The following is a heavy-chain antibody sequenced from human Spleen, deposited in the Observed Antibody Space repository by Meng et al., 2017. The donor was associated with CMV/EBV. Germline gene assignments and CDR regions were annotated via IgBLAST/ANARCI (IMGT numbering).Heavy chain of an antibody. CDR1: GGSFSGYY. Sequence: LTCAVYGGSFSGYYWSWIRQPPGKGLEWIGEINHSGSTNSNPSLKSRVTISVDTSKNQFSLKLSSVTAADTAVYYCARGMASGGMDVWGQGTTVTVSS. CDR3: ARGMASGGMDV. J-gene: IGHJ6*02. CDR2: INHSGST. V-gene: IGHV4-34*01. D-gene: IGHD5-24*01.